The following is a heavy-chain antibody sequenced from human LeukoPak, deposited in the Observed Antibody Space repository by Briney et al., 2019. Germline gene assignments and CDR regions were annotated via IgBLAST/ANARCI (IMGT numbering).Heavy chain of an antibody. Sequence: PGGSLKLSCAASGFTFRNYGFHWVRQAPGKGLEWVAVIYHDGSYKFYADSVKGRFTFPRDNSKNTVFLEMNSLRGEDTAMYYCTRDSAKSFDDWGQGTLVTVSS. CDR1: GFTFRNYG. CDR2: IYHDGSYK. J-gene: IGHJ4*02. D-gene: IGHD4/OR15-4a*01. V-gene: IGHV3-33*01. CDR3: TRDSAKSFDD.